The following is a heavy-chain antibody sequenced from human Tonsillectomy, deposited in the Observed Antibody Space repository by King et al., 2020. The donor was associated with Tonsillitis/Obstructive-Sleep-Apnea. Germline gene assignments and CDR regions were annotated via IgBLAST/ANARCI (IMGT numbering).Heavy chain of an antibody. J-gene: IGHJ6*03. CDR1: GYTFTSYS. D-gene: IGHD3-3*01. CDR2: INTNTGNP. Sequence: VQLAESGSELKKPGASVKVSCKASGYTFTSYSIYWVRQAPGQGLEWMGWINTNTGNPTYAQGFTGRFVFSLDTSVSTAYLQISSLKAEDTAVYYCARADYDFWSGYLAYYYYMDVWGKGTTVTVSS. CDR3: ARADYDFWSGYLAYYYYMDV. V-gene: IGHV7-4-1*02.